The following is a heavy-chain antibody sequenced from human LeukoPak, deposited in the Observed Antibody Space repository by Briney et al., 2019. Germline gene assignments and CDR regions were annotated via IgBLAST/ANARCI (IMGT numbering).Heavy chain of an antibody. V-gene: IGHV1-46*01. CDR3: ARSSTSHYYYDSSGYYGTFFDY. Sequence: GSVKVSCKASGYTFTSYYMHWVRQAPGQGLEWMGIINPSGGSTSYAQKFQGRVTMTRDTSTSTVYMELSSLRSEDTAVHYCARSSTSHYYYDSSGYYGTFFDYWGQGTLVTVSS. CDR1: GYTFTSYY. D-gene: IGHD3-22*01. CDR2: INPSGGST. J-gene: IGHJ4*02.